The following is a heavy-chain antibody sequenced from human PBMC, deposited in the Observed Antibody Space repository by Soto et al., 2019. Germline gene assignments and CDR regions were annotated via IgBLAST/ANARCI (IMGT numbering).Heavy chain of an antibody. Sequence: GGSLRLSCAASGFTFSSYGMHWVRQAPGKGLEWVAVISYDGSNKYYADSVKGRFTISRDNSKNTLYLQMNSLRAEDTAVYYCAKLAAAGPFDYWGQGTLVTVS. J-gene: IGHJ4*02. CDR3: AKLAAAGPFDY. CDR2: ISYDGSNK. CDR1: GFTFSSYG. D-gene: IGHD6-13*01. V-gene: IGHV3-30*18.